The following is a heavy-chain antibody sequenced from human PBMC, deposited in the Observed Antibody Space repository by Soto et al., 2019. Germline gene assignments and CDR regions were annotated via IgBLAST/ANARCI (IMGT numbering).Heavy chain of an antibody. CDR3: ARLSGFLFLYGMDV. J-gene: IGHJ6*02. Sequence: PSETLSLTCTVSGGSISSSSYYWGWIRQPPGKGLEWIGSIYYSGSTYYNPSLKSRVTISVDTSKNQFSLKLSSVTAADTAVYYCARLSGFLFLYGMDVWGQGTTVTVSS. V-gene: IGHV4-39*01. CDR1: GGSISSSSYY. CDR2: IYYSGST. D-gene: IGHD1-26*01.